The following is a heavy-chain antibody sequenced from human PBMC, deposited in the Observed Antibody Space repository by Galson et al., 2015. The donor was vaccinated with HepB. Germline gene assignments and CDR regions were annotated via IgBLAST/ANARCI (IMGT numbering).Heavy chain of an antibody. V-gene: IGHV5-51*01. Sequence: QSGAEVKKPGESLKIAWKGSGYSCTSYWIGRVRQMSGKGMEWMGIIYPGDSDTRYSPSFQGQVTISAAKSISTAYLQWSSLKASDTAMYYCARHDVYCSSTSCYAPGGFDYWGQGTLVTVSS. CDR3: ARHDVYCSSTSCYAPGGFDY. J-gene: IGHJ4*02. D-gene: IGHD2-2*01. CDR2: IYPGDSDT. CDR1: GYSCTSYW.